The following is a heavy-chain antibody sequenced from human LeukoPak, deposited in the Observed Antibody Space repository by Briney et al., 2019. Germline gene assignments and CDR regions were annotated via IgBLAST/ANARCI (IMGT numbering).Heavy chain of an antibody. D-gene: IGHD3-10*01. J-gene: IGHJ4*02. CDR1: GGSFSGYY. Sequence: SETLSLTCAVYGGSFSGYYWSWIRQPPGKGLEWIGEINHSGSTNYNPSLKSRVTISVDTSKNQFSLKLSCVTAADTAVYYCARRPYYYGSGSPHDYWGQGTLVTVSS. CDR3: ARRPYYYGSGSPHDY. V-gene: IGHV4-34*01. CDR2: INHSGST.